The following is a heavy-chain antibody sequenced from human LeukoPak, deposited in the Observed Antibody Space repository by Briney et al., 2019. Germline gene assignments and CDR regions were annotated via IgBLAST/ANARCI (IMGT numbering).Heavy chain of an antibody. J-gene: IGHJ5*02. V-gene: IGHV3-48*03. CDR3: ARLPLWFGELPHANWFDP. CDR1: GFTFSSHE. Sequence: GGPLRLSCAASGFTFSSHEMNWVPQAPGKGLEWVSYIRSSGSTIYYAGSVKGRFTISRDNAKNSLYLQMNSLRAEDTAVYYCARLPLWFGELPHANWFDPWGQGTLVTVSS. CDR2: IRSSGSTI. D-gene: IGHD3-10*01.